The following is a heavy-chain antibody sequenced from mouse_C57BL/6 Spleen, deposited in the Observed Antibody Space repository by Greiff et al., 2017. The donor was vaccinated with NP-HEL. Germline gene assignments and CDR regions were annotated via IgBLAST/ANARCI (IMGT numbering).Heavy chain of an antibody. V-gene: IGHV5-6*01. CDR1: GFTFSSYG. CDR3: ARSTVVPYFDV. J-gene: IGHJ1*03. Sequence: EVMLVESGGDLVKPGGSLKLSCAASGFTFSSYGMSWVRQTPDKRLEWVATISSGGSYTYYPDSVKGRFTISRDNAKNTLYLQMSSLKSEDTAMYYCARSTVVPYFDVWGTGTTVTVSS. CDR2: ISSGGSYT. D-gene: IGHD1-1*01.